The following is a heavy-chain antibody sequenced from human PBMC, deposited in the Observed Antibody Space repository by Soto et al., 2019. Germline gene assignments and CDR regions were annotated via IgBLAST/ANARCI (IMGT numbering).Heavy chain of an antibody. CDR3: ARDMLRTVTTSYYYYMDV. Sequence: GGSLRLSCAASGFTFSSYGMHWVRQAPGKGLEWVAVIWYDGSNKYYADSVKGRFTISRDNSKNTLYLQMNSLRAEDTAVYYCARDMLRTVTTSYYYYMDVWGKGTTVTVSS. J-gene: IGHJ6*03. CDR2: IWYDGSNK. CDR1: GFTFSSYG. V-gene: IGHV3-33*01. D-gene: IGHD4-4*01.